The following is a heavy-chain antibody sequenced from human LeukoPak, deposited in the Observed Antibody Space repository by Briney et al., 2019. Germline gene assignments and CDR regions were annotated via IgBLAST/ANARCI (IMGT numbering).Heavy chain of an antibody. CDR1: GFTFSSYG. CDR3: AKDTNYDSSGYFFDY. D-gene: IGHD3-22*01. J-gene: IGHJ4*02. CDR2: IWYDGSNK. V-gene: IGHV3-33*06. Sequence: PGRSLRLSCAASGFTFSSYGVHWVRQAPGKGLEWVAVIWYDGSNKYYADSVKGRFTISRDNSKNTLYLQMNSLRAEDTAVYYCAKDTNYDSSGYFFDYWGQGTLVTVSS.